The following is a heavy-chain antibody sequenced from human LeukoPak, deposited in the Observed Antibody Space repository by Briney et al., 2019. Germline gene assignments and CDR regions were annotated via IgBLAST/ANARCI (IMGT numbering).Heavy chain of an antibody. J-gene: IGHJ4*02. V-gene: IGHV4-59*08. CDR2: IYYSGST. CDR1: GGSISSYY. D-gene: IGHD2-21*02. CDR3: ARHHCGGDCYSKYYFDY. Sequence: SETLSLTCTVSGGSISSYYWNWIRQPPGKGLEWIGYIYYSGSTNYNPSLKSRVTISVDTSKNQFSLKLSSVTAADTAVYYCARHHCGGDCYSKYYFDYWGQGTLVTVSS.